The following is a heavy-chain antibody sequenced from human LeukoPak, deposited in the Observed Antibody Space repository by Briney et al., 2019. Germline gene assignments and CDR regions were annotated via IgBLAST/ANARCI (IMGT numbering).Heavy chain of an antibody. Sequence: SETLSLTCAVYGGSFSGYYWNWVRQPPGKGLEWVGEINDRGSTNYNPSLRSRVSISVDTSKNQFSLKLSSVTAADTAVYYCARGRTTYDYVWGSYRPPDYWGQGTLVTVSS. CDR1: GGSFSGYY. D-gene: IGHD3-16*02. CDR2: INDRGST. J-gene: IGHJ4*02. CDR3: ARGRTTYDYVWGSYRPPDY. V-gene: IGHV4-34*01.